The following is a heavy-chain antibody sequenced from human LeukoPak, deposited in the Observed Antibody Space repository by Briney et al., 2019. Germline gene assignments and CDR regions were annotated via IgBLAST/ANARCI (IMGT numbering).Heavy chain of an antibody. CDR2: IYSGGNT. CDR1: GFTVSSNY. D-gene: IGHD3-22*01. CDR3: ARPLFGGYSSYYGMDV. Sequence: GGSLRLSCTASGFTVSSNYMSWVRQAPGKGLEWVSVIYSGGNTYYADSVKGRFTISRDSSKNTLYLQMNSLTAEDTAVYYCARPLFGGYSSYYGMDVWGQGTTVTVSS. V-gene: IGHV3-66*04. J-gene: IGHJ6*02.